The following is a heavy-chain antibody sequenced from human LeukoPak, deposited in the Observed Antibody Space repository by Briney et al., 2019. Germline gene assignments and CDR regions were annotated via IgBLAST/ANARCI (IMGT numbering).Heavy chain of an antibody. CDR2: IYTSGGT. V-gene: IGHV4-61*02. D-gene: IGHD3-22*01. CDR1: GGSISSGSYY. J-gene: IGHJ4*02. Sequence: PSETLSLTCTVSGGSISSGSYYWSWIRQPAGKGLEWIGRIYTSGGTNYNPSLKSRVTISVDTSKNQFSLKLNSVTAADTAVYYCARGPHSIGYYPLFDYWGQGTLVTVSS. CDR3: ARGPHSIGYYPLFDY.